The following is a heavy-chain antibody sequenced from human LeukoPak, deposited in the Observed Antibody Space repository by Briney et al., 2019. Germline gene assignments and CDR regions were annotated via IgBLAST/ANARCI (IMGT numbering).Heavy chain of an antibody. CDR3: ARVVADDAFDI. J-gene: IGHJ3*02. D-gene: IGHD5-12*01. V-gene: IGHV4-59*01. CDR2: IYYSGST. Sequence: SETLSLTCTVSGGSISSYYWSWIRQPPGKGLEWIGCIYYSGSTNYNPSLKSRVTISVDTSKNQFSLKLSSVTAADTAVYYCARVVADDAFDIWGQGTMVTVSS. CDR1: GGSISSYY.